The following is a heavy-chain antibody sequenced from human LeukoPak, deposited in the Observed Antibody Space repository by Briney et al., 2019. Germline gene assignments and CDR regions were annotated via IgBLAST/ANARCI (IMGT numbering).Heavy chain of an antibody. D-gene: IGHD6-13*01. V-gene: IGHV3-15*05. CDR2: IKSKTDGGTT. CDR1: GFNFSHAC. Sequence: GGSLRLSCGDSGFNFSHACMSWIRQAPGKGLEWVGRIKSKTDGGTTDYAAPVKGRFTVSRDDSKNTLYLEMNSLKTEDTAVYYCTTDWAGIGDHWGQGTLVTVSS. J-gene: IGHJ4*02. CDR3: TTDWAGIGDH.